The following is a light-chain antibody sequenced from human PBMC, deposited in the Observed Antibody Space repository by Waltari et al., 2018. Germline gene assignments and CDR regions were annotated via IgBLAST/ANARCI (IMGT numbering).Light chain of an antibody. CDR3: LQYDAFTWA. V-gene: IGKV1-5*03. J-gene: IGKJ1*01. Sequence: DIQMTQSPSTLSAYVGDRVTMTCRATQNIGTSLARYQQKPGKAPSLLIYKASSLQGDVPSRFSGSGSGTVFTLTISSLQPDDFATYHCLQYDAFTWAFGQGTRVEIK. CDR2: KAS. CDR1: QNIGTS.